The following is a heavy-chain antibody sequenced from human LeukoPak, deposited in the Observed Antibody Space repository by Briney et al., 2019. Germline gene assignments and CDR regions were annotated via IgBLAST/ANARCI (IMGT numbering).Heavy chain of an antibody. CDR2: IRYGGFDK. CDR1: GFIFSSYG. V-gene: IGHV3-30*02. Sequence: GGSLRLSCAASGFIFSSYGMHWVRQAPGKGLEWVAFIRYGGFDKYYADSVKGRFTISRDNAKNSLYLQMNSLRAEDTAVYYCARAHNWKYGSFDFWGQGTLVTVSS. D-gene: IGHD1-7*01. J-gene: IGHJ4*02. CDR3: ARAHNWKYGSFDF.